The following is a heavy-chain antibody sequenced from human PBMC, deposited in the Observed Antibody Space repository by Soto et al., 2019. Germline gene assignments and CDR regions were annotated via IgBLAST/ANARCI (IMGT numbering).Heavy chain of an antibody. CDR3: VXXXXXXGPTHY. Sequence: EVQLVESGGGLVQPGGSLRLSCSASGFTFSSYAMHWVRQAPGKGLEYVSAISSNGGSTYYADSVKGRFTISRDNSKNTLYLQMSSLRAEDTXXXXXVXXXXXXGPTHYWGQGTLVTVSS. CDR1: GFTFSSYA. CDR2: ISSNGGST. V-gene: IGHV3-64D*06. J-gene: IGHJ4*02.